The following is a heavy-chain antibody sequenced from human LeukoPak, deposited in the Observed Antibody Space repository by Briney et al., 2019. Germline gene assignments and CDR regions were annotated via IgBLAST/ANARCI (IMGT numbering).Heavy chain of an antibody. D-gene: IGHD6-13*01. CDR3: ARGLLRSSSWYFAGGDRTYFDY. Sequence: PSETLSLTCAVYGGSFSGCYWSWIRQPPGKGLEWIREINHSGSTNYNPSLKSRVTISVDTSKNQFPLKLSSVTAADTAVYYCARGLLRSSSWYFAGGDRTYFDYWGQGTLVTVSS. CDR2: INHSGST. CDR1: GGSFSGCY. V-gene: IGHV4-34*01. J-gene: IGHJ4*02.